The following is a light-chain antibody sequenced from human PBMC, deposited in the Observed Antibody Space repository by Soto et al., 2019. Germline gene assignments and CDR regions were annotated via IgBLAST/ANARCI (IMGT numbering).Light chain of an antibody. CDR2: SNN. CDR1: SSNIGINT. J-gene: IGLJ3*02. Sequence: QSVLTQPPSASGTPGQRVTISCSGSSSNIGINTVNWYQQVPGTAPKLLIYSNNQRPSGVPDRFSGSKSGTSASLAISGLQSEDEADYYCAAWDDSLNGWVFGGGTKLTV. CDR3: AAWDDSLNGWV. V-gene: IGLV1-44*01.